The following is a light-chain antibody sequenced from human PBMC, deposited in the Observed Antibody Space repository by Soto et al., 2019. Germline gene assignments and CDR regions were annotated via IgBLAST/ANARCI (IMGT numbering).Light chain of an antibody. CDR2: GAS. CDR3: QQSYTNPRT. CDR1: QTISNY. J-gene: IGKJ1*01. V-gene: IGKV1-39*01. Sequence: DIQMTQSPSSLSGSVGDRATITRRASQTISNYLNWYHQKPAKAPKLLMYGASKLQSGVPTRFSGSGSAIAFTLTISSLQPEDFATYYCQQSYTNPRTFGRGTKL.